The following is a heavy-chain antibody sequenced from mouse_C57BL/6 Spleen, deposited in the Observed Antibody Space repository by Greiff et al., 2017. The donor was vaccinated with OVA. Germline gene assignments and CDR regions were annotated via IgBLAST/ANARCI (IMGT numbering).Heavy chain of an antibody. J-gene: IGHJ2*01. CDR1: GFNIKDDY. CDR3: TKNYFDY. Sequence: EVKLQESGAELVRPGASVKLSCTASGFNIKDDYMHWVKQRPEQGLEWIGWIDPENGDTEYASKFQGKATITADTSSNTAYLQLSSLTSEDTAVYYCTKNYFDYWGQGTTLTVSS. V-gene: IGHV14-4*01. CDR2: IDPENGDT.